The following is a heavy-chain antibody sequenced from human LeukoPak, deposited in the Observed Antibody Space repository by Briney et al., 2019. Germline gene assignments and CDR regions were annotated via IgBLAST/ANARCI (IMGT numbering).Heavy chain of an antibody. Sequence: GGSLRLSCAAPGFTVSSNYMSWVRQAPGKGLEWVSVIYSGGSTYYADSVKGRFTISRDNSKNTLYLQMNSLRAEDTAVYYCARQLSSGWRVFDYWGQGTLVTVSS. D-gene: IGHD6-19*01. V-gene: IGHV3-53*01. CDR2: IYSGGST. CDR3: ARQLSSGWRVFDY. J-gene: IGHJ4*01. CDR1: GFTVSSNY.